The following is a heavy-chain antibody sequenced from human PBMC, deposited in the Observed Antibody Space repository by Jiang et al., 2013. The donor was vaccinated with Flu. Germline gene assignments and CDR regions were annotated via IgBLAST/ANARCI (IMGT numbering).Heavy chain of an antibody. CDR3: AESSGYSSGWPLDY. D-gene: IGHD6-19*01. J-gene: IGHJ4*02. V-gene: IGHV3-48*02. Sequence: QLLESGGGFVQPGGSLRLSCAASGFTFSSYSMNWVRQAPGKGLEWVSYISSSSSTTYYADSVKGRFTISRDSAENSLYLQMNSLRDEDTAVYYCAESSGYSSGWPLDYWGQGTLVTVSS. CDR2: ISSSSSTT. CDR1: GFTFSSYS.